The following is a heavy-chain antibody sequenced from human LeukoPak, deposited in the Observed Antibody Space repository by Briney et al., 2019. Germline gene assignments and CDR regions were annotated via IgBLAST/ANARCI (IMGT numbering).Heavy chain of an antibody. J-gene: IGHJ6*02. CDR1: GGSISSYY. CDR2: IYYSGST. Sequence: PSETLSLTCTVSGGSISSYYWSWIRQPPGKGLEWIGYIYYSGSTNYNPSLKSRVTISVDTSKNQFSLKLSSVTAADTAVYYCARDVGVAGHQYYYYGMDVWGQGTTVTVSS. CDR3: ARDVGVAGHQYYYYGMDV. D-gene: IGHD2-15*01. V-gene: IGHV4-59*01.